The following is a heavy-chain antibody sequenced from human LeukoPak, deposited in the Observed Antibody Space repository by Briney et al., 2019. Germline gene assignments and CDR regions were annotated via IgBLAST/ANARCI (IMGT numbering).Heavy chain of an antibody. J-gene: IGHJ6*02. CDR2: ISSSGSTI. CDR3: ARDGGIAARPGDYYYYYGMDV. D-gene: IGHD6-6*01. V-gene: IGHV3-11*01. Sequence: GGSLRLSCAASGFTFSDYYMSWIRQAPGKGLEWVSYISSSGSTIYYADSVKGRFTISRDNAKNSLYLRMNSLRAEDTAVYYCARDGGIAARPGDYYYYYGMDVWGQGTTVTVSS. CDR1: GFTFSDYY.